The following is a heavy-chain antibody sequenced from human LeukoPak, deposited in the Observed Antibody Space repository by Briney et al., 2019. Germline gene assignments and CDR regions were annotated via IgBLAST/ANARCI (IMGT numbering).Heavy chain of an antibody. CDR3: ARDHPMYYDIPGWFDP. CDR2: IYTSGST. V-gene: IGHV4-61*02. D-gene: IGHD3-9*01. J-gene: IGHJ5*02. CDR1: GGSISSGSYY. Sequence: SETLSLTCTVSGGSISSGSYYWSWIRQSAGKGLEWIGRIYTSGSTNYNPSLKSRVTISVDTSKNQFSLKLSSVTAADTAVYYCARDHPMYYDIPGWFDPWGQGTLVTVSS.